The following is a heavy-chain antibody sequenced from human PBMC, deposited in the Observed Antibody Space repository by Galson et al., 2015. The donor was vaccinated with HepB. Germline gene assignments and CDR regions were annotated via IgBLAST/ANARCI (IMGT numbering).Heavy chain of an antibody. D-gene: IGHD3-22*01. CDR1: GFTFSSYA. V-gene: IGHV3-30-3*01. CDR2: ISYDGSNK. CDR3: ARDRGGYYDSSGYYPSGDFDY. J-gene: IGHJ4*02. Sequence: SLRLSCAASGFTFSSYAMHWVRQAPGKGLEWVAVISYDGSNKYYADSVKGRFTISRDNSKNTLYLQMNSLRAEDTAVYYCARDRGGYYDSSGYYPSGDFDYWGQGTLVTVSS.